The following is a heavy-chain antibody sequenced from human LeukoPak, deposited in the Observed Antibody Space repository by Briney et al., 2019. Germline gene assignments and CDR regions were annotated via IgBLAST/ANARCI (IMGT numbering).Heavy chain of an antibody. CDR2: IYYSGST. D-gene: IGHD4-17*01. V-gene: IGHV4-59*01. Sequence: SETLSLTCTVSGGSISRYYWSWIRQPPGKGLEWIGYIYYSGSTNYNPSLKSRVTISVDTSKNQFSLQMSSVTAADTAVYYCARNYGDYVDYWGQGTLVTVSS. J-gene: IGHJ4*02. CDR3: ARNYGDYVDY. CDR1: GGSISRYY.